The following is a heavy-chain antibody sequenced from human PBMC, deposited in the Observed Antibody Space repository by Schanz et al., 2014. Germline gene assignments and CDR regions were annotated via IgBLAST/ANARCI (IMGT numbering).Heavy chain of an antibody. V-gene: IGHV3-11*01. CDR3: VKDPDKYNWNDVEGMDV. J-gene: IGHJ6*01. CDR2: MIGSGSSV. D-gene: IGHD1-1*01. CDR1: GFTFSDYY. Sequence: QVYLVESGGDLVKPGGSLRLSCAASGFTFSDYYMAWIRQAPGKGLEWVSRMIGSGSSVFYADSVKGRFTISRDNSKNTLYLQMKSLRVEDTAVYYCVKDPDKYNWNDVEGMDVWGPGTTVTVSS.